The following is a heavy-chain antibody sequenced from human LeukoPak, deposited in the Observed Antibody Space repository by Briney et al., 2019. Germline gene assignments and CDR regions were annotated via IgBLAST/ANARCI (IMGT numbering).Heavy chain of an antibody. V-gene: IGHV3-30*03. CDR3: ARLGDRPTTVVTDEYYFDY. CDR1: GFTFSSYS. J-gene: IGHJ4*02. D-gene: IGHD4-23*01. CDR2: ISYDGSNK. Sequence: PGRSLRLSCAASGFTFSSYSIHWVRQAPGKGLEWVAVISYDGSNKYYADSVKGRFTISRDNSKNTLYLEVNSLRTEDTAVYYCARLGDRPTTVVTDEYYFDYWGQGTLATVSS.